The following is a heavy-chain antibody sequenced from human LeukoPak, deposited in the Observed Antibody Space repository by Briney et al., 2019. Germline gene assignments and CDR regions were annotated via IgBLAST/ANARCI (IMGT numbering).Heavy chain of an antibody. CDR3: ARDRPLSSGYYYFDY. D-gene: IGHD3-22*01. J-gene: IGHJ4*02. CDR1: GGSISSYY. Sequence: SETLSLTCTVSGGSISSYYWSWIRQPPGKGLEWIGYIYYSGSTNYNPSLKSRVTISADTSKNQFSLKLSSVTAADTAVYYCARDRPLSSGYYYFDYWGQGTLVTVSS. V-gene: IGHV4-59*01. CDR2: IYYSGST.